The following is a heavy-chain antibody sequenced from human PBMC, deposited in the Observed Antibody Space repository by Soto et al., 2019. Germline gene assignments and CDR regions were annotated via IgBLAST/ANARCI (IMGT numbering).Heavy chain of an antibody. CDR1: GFKFDDYT. D-gene: IGHD6-19*01. CDR3: VKGLNIDYNSAWFYFDY. V-gene: IGHV3-9*01. CDR2: ISWSGLSM. J-gene: IGHJ4*02. Sequence: EVQLVESGGDWVQTGRSLRLSCAASGFKFDDYTMHWVRQTPGRGLEWVSGISWSGLSMEYRDSVKGRFIISRDNAKNALHFQMNSLRVEDTALYYCVKGLNIDYNSAWFYFDYWGQGTVLTVSS.